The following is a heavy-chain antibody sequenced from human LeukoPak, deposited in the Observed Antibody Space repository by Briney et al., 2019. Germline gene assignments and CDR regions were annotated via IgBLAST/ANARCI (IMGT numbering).Heavy chain of an antibody. Sequence: GGSLRLSCAASGFTFSSYDIHWVRQAPGKGLEWVSYISSSGSTIYYADSVKGRFTISRDNAKNSLYLQMNSLRAEDTAVYYCAELGITMIGGVWGKGTTVTISS. CDR2: ISSSGSTI. CDR1: GFTFSSYD. V-gene: IGHV3-48*03. J-gene: IGHJ6*04. CDR3: AELGITMIGGV. D-gene: IGHD3-10*02.